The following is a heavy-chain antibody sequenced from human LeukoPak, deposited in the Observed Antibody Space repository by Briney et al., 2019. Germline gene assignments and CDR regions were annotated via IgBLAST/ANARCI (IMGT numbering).Heavy chain of an antibody. CDR2: VNHSGST. V-gene: IGHV4-34*01. Sequence: SETLSLTCAVYGGSFSDYYWSWIRQSPGKGLEWIGEVNHSGSTNYNPSLKSRVTISVDTSKNQFSLKLNSVTAADTAVYYCASCSSTSWYAGDWFDPWGQGTLVTVSS. D-gene: IGHD2-2*01. CDR3: ASCSSTSWYAGDWFDP. J-gene: IGHJ5*02. CDR1: GGSFSDYY.